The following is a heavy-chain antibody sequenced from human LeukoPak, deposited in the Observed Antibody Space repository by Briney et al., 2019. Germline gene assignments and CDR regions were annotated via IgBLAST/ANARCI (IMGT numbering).Heavy chain of an antibody. CDR1: GGSVSSGSYY. CDR3: ARGPWEYYYDSSGYYPGY. Sequence: PSETLSLTCTVSGGSVSSGSYYWSWIRQPPGKGLEWIGYIYYSGSTNYNPSLKSRVTISVDTSKNQFSLKLSSVTAADTAVYYCARGPWEYYYDSSGYYPGYWGQGTLVTISS. J-gene: IGHJ4*02. V-gene: IGHV4-61*01. CDR2: IYYSGST. D-gene: IGHD3-22*01.